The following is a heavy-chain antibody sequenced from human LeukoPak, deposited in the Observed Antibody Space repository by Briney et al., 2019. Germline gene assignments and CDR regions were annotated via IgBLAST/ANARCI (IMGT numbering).Heavy chain of an antibody. Sequence: GGSLRLSCAAPGFTFSSYSMNWVRQAPGKGLEWVSYISSSSSTIYYADSVKGRFTISRDNAKNSLYLQMNSLRAEDTAVYYCARDGYCTNGVCYRSRWFDPWGQGTLVTVSS. J-gene: IGHJ5*02. CDR3: ARDGYCTNGVCYRSRWFDP. CDR2: ISSSSSTI. V-gene: IGHV3-48*01. D-gene: IGHD2-8*01. CDR1: GFTFSSYS.